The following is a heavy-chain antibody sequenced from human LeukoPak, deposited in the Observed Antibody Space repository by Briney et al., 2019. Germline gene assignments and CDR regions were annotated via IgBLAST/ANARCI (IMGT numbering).Heavy chain of an antibody. D-gene: IGHD1-26*01. CDR3: ARVPIGAFRLATYFDY. Sequence: PSETLSLTCTVSGGSITSSSYYWGWIRQPPGRGLEWIGSIYFSGNTYYNPSLKSRLTISVDTSKSQFSLKVNSVTAADTAVYYCARVPIGAFRLATYFDYWGQGTPVTVSS. CDR2: IYFSGNT. J-gene: IGHJ4*02. CDR1: GGSITSSSYY. V-gene: IGHV4-39*07.